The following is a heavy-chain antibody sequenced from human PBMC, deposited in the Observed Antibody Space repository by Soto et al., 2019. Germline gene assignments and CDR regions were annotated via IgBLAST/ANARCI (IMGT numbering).Heavy chain of an antibody. J-gene: IGHJ6*02. D-gene: IGHD2-2*01. V-gene: IGHV4-4*07. Sequence: ETLSLTCTVSGGSISGYYWSWVRQPAGKGLEWVGRIYSDGTTNYSPSLKSRVTRSLDTSKDQFSLHLNSVTAADTAVYYCSRVGCSNSKCYTRGMDVWGQGTTVTSP. CDR2: IYSDGTT. CDR1: GGSISGYY. CDR3: SRVGCSNSKCYTRGMDV.